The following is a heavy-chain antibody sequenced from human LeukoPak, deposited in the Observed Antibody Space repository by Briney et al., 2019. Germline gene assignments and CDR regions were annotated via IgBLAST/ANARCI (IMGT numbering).Heavy chain of an antibody. CDR3: ARGLPPTAMVRGVPNSFDP. CDR1: GYSFTSYW. V-gene: IGHV5-51*01. Sequence: GESLKISCKGSGYSFTSYWIGWVRQMPGKGLEWMGIIYPGDSDTRYSPPFQGQVTISADKSISTAYLQWSSLKASDTAMYYCARGLPPTAMVRGVPNSFDPWGQGTLVTVSS. CDR2: IYPGDSDT. J-gene: IGHJ5*02. D-gene: IGHD3-10*01.